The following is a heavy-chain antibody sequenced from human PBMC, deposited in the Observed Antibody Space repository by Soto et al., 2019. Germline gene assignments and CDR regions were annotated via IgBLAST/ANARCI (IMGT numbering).Heavy chain of an antibody. D-gene: IGHD3-3*01. V-gene: IGHV4-34*01. Sequence: SETLSLTCAVYGGSFSGYYWSWIRQPPGKGLEWIGEINHSGSTNYNPSLKSRVTISVDTSKNQFSLKLSSVTAADTAVYYCARGGYYDFWGGYYTNYYHYGMDVWGQGTTVTVSS. CDR2: INHSGST. CDR3: ARGGYYDFWGGYYTNYYHYGMDV. J-gene: IGHJ6*02. CDR1: GGSFSGYY.